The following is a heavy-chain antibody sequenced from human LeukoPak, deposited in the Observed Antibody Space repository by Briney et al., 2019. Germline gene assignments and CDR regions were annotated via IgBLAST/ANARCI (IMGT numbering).Heavy chain of an antibody. CDR1: GYTFTNFE. CDR2: MRPNSGET. V-gene: IGHV1-8*02. D-gene: IGHD2-15*01. J-gene: IGHJ1*01. CDR3: ARGYCSGGGCYTAEYLPH. Sequence: ASVKVSCKASGYTFTNFEINWVRQVAGQGLEWMGWMRPNSGETVNVQKFQGRVTMTRDISTSTAYMELTGLRSDDTAVYFCARGYCSGGGCYTAEYLPHWGQGTLVNVSS.